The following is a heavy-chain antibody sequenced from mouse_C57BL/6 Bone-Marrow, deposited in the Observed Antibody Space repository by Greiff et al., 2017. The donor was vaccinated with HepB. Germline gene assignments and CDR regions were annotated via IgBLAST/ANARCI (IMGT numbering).Heavy chain of an antibody. V-gene: IGHV5-2*03. CDR2: INSDGGST. Sequence: EVMLVESGGGLVQPGESLKLSCESNEYEFPSHDMSWVRKTPEKRLELVAAINSDGGSTYYPDTMERRFTISRDKTKKTLYLQMSSLRSEDTALYYCARQVVTPYWYFDVWGTGTTVTVSS. CDR3: ARQVVTPYWYFDV. D-gene: IGHD2-5*01. CDR1: EYEFPSHD. J-gene: IGHJ1*03.